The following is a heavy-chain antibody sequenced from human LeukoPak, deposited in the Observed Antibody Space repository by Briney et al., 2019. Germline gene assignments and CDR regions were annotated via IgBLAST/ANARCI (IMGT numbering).Heavy chain of an antibody. Sequence: GGSLRLSCTASGLAFSSYGMHWARQAPGKGLEWVAFMQYDGSQIYYADSVKGRFTISRDNSKNALYLQMNSLRPEDTAVSYCAGKAAAFYFDYWGQGTLVSVSS. J-gene: IGHJ4*02. CDR2: MQYDGSQI. CDR3: AGKAAAFYFDY. D-gene: IGHD6-13*01. V-gene: IGHV3-30*02. CDR1: GLAFSSYG.